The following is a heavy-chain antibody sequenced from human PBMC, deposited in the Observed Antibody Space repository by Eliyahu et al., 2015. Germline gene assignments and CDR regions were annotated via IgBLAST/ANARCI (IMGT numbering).Heavy chain of an antibody. D-gene: IGHD4-17*01. CDR3: ARDPLEGDYGDYVSNY. J-gene: IGHJ4*02. CDR1: GFTFXSXG. Sequence: QVQLVESGGGVVQPGRPLRLXXAAXGFTFXSXGMXWVRQAPGKGLEWVAVIWYDGSNKYYADSVKGRFTISRDNSKNTLYLQMNSLRAEDTAVYYCARDPLEGDYGDYVSNYWGQGTLVTVSS. V-gene: IGHV3-33*01. CDR2: IWYDGSNK.